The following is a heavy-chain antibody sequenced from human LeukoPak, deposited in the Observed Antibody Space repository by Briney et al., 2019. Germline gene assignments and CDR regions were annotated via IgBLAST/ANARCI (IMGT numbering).Heavy chain of an antibody. CDR3: AKYHITMVRGVNFYYGMDV. J-gene: IGHJ6*04. D-gene: IGHD3-10*01. CDR2: ISGRGGST. Sequence: GGSLRLSCAASGYTFSSYAMSWVRQAPGKGLEWVSAISGRGGSTYYADSVKGRFTISRDNYKNTLYLQMNSLRAEDTAVYYCAKYHITMVRGVNFYYGMDVWGKGTTVTVSS. V-gene: IGHV3-23*01. CDR1: GYTFSSYA.